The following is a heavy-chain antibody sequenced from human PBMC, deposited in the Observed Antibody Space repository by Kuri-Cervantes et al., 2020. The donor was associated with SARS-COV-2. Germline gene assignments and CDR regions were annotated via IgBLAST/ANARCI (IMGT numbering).Heavy chain of an antibody. V-gene: IGHV1-3*01. CDR1: GYTFTSYA. CDR3: ARGGDFWYFHYGMGV. J-gene: IGHJ6*02. CDR2: INAGNGNT. Sequence: ASVKVSCKASGYTFTSYAMHWVRQAPGQRLEWMGWINAGNGNTKYSQKFQGRVTITRDTSASTAYMELSSLRSEDTAVYYCARGGDFWYFHYGMGVWGQGTTVTVSS. D-gene: IGHD3-3*01.